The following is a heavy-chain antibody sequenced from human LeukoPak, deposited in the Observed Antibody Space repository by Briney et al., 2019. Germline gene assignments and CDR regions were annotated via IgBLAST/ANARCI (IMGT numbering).Heavy chain of an antibody. CDR3: VRHYYDGSAYFFDC. J-gene: IGHJ4*02. CDR1: GFTSSGYW. D-gene: IGHD3-22*01. CDR2: IKQDGSAK. V-gene: IGHV3-7*01. Sequence: GGSQRLSCVVSGFTSSGYWMAWVRQAPGKGLEWVANIKQDGSAKTYVDSVKGRFTISRDNARNSLYLQMNSLRADDTAVYYCVRHYYDGSAYFFDCWGQGTLVTVSS.